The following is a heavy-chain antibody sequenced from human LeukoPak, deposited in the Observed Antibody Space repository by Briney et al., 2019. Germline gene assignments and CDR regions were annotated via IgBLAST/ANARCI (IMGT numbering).Heavy chain of an antibody. J-gene: IGHJ4*02. CDR1: GSTLTEFS. CDR3: ATDNFEY. CDR2: YGPEDGET. Sequence: ASVKVSCKLSGSTLTEFSMHWVRQAPGSGLEWMGGYGPEDGETIYAQNFQGRVTMTDDSSPDTVYLDLSSLRSEDTAMYYCATDNFEYWGQGTQVTVSS. V-gene: IGHV1-24*01.